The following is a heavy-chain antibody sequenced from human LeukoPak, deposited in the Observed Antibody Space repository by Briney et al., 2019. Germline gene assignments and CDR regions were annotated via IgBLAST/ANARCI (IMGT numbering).Heavy chain of an antibody. CDR1: GFTFSSYA. CDR2: NCTSGDYT. V-gene: IGHV3-23*01. D-gene: IGHD5-24*01. Sequence: GGSLRLSCAASGFTFSSYAMSWVRKAPEEGLEWVSANCTSGDYTYYADSVKGRFTISRDNSKNTLYLQMNSLRAEDTAVDYCANVGEGGRWIRQVYDWGQGTRVIVS. J-gene: IGHJ4*02. CDR3: ANVGEGGRWIRQVYD.